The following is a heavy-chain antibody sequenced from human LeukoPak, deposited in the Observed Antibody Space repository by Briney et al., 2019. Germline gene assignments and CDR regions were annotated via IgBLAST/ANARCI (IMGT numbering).Heavy chain of an antibody. V-gene: IGHV4-4*07. CDR3: AREGGDPRWLDP. D-gene: IGHD6-25*01. J-gene: IGHJ5*02. CDR2: INTSGST. CDR1: GGSISSYY. Sequence: PSETLSLTCTVSGGSISSYYWTWIRQSAGKGLEWIGRINTSGSTNYNPSLRSRVTMSVNTSKNQFSRNLTSVTAADTAVYSCAREGGDPRWLDPWGQGTLVTVSS.